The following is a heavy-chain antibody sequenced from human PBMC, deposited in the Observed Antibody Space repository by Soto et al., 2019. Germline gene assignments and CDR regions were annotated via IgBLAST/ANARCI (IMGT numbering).Heavy chain of an antibody. CDR2: INPAGGST. D-gene: IGHD3-10*01. CDR1: GYTFTTYY. V-gene: IGHV1-46*01. CDR3: AREGPMARGGAPYYYSGIDV. J-gene: IGHJ6*02. Sequence: QVQLVQSGAEVREPGASVKASCKTSGYTFTTYYIHWVRQAPGQGLERMGIINPAGGSTTYSQKFQARVTMTRDTSTSTVYMEQTSLRSDDTAVYYCAREGPMARGGAPYYYSGIDVWGQGTTVAVSS.